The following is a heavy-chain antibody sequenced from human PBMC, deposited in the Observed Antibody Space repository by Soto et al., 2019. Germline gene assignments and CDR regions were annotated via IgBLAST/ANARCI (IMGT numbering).Heavy chain of an antibody. V-gene: IGHV4-61*08. CDR1: GGSVGSGAYY. J-gene: IGHJ3*01. D-gene: IGHD5-12*01. Sequence: QVLLQEPGPGLVKPSETLSLTCIVSGGSVGSGAYYWSWIRQPPGNALEWIGYIQYSGDTNYNSSLMSRVTISVDMSTNRFSLQLTYVTAADTAFYYCARHDYSDMAFDLWGQGTMVTVSS. CDR3: ARHDYSDMAFDL. CDR2: IQYSGDT.